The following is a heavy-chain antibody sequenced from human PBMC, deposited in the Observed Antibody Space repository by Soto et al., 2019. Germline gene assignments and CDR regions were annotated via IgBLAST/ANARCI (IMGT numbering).Heavy chain of an antibody. CDR3: AKDRTIASRNFDS. CDR2: ITGNSGST. CDR1: GFIIRNYA. V-gene: IGHV3-23*01. Sequence: GGSLRLSCAASGFIIRNYAMSWVRLAPGKGLEWVSAITGNSGSTYNADSVKGRFTISRDTSQNTLYLQMNSLRAEDTAVYYCAKDRTIASRNFDSWGQGALVTVSS. J-gene: IGHJ4*02. D-gene: IGHD6-6*01.